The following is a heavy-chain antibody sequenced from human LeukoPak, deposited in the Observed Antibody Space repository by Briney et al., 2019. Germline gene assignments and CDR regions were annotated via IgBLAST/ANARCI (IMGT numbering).Heavy chain of an antibody. CDR2: IIPVFGTA. Sequence: SVKVSCKASGGTFSSYAISWVRQAPGQGLEWMGVIIPVFGTANYAQKFQGRVTITTDESTSTAYMELSSLRSEDTAVYYCARDFYYYDSSGCSPLYYFDYWGQGTLVTVSS. CDR1: GGTFSSYA. CDR3: ARDFYYYDSSGCSPLYYFDY. D-gene: IGHD3-22*01. V-gene: IGHV1-69*05. J-gene: IGHJ4*02.